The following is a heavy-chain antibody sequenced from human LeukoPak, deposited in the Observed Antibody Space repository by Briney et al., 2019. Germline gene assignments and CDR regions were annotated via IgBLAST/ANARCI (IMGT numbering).Heavy chain of an antibody. D-gene: IGHD2-2*01. CDR3: AKGLPLYSSTPGDAFDI. V-gene: IGHV3-30-3*01. Sequence: GGSLRLSCAASGFTFSREAMHWVRQDSDKGLEWLAVISNVGSTKYYADSAKGRFTISRDNSKNTLYLQMNSLRAEDTAVYYCAKGLPLYSSTPGDAFDIWGQGTMVTVSS. CDR2: ISNVGSTK. J-gene: IGHJ3*02. CDR1: GFTFSREA.